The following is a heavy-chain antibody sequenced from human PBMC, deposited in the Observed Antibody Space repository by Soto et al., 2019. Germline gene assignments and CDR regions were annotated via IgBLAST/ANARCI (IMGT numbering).Heavy chain of an antibody. CDR2: IYYSGST. D-gene: IGHD2-2*01. CDR3: ARQGRTLTVEPVAMVDY. Sequence: SETLSLTCTVSGGSISSSSYYWGWIRQPPGKGLEWIGSIYYSGSTYYNPSLKSRVTISVDTSKNQFSLKLSSVTAADTAVYYCARQGRTLTVEPVAMVDYWGQGTLVTVSS. CDR1: GGSISSSSYY. V-gene: IGHV4-39*01. J-gene: IGHJ4*02.